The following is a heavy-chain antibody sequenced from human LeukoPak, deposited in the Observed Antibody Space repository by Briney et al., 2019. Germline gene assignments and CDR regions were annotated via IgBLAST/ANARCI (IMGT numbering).Heavy chain of an antibody. CDR3: ARDSGATKPGYYMDV. J-gene: IGHJ6*03. V-gene: IGHV3-33*01. D-gene: IGHD3-10*01. CDR2: IWYDGSNK. Sequence: PGRSLRLSCAASGFTFSTYGMHWVRQAPGKGLEWVAVIWYDGSNKYYADSVKGRFTISRDNSKNTLYLQMNSLRAEDTAVYYCARDSGATKPGYYMDVWGKGTTVTVSS. CDR1: GFTFSTYG.